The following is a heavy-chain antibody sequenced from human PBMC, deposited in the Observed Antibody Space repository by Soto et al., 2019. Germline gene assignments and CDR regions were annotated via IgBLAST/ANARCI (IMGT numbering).Heavy chain of an antibody. V-gene: IGHV3-74*01. CDR1: GFTFSSYW. Sequence: LRLSCAASGFTFSSYWMHWVRQAPGKGLVRVSRINSDGSSTSYADSVKGRFTISRDNAKNTLYLQMNSLRAEDTAVYYCARDMSCYYDSSGYYLGYWGQGTLVTV. CDR3: ARDMSCYYDSSGYYLGY. CDR2: INSDGSST. D-gene: IGHD3-22*01. J-gene: IGHJ4*02.